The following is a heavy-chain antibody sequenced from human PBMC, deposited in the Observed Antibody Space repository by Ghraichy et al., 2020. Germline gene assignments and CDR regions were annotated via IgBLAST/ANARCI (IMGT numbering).Heavy chain of an antibody. Sequence: GGSLRLSCAASGFTFSSHAMSWVRQAPGKGLEWVSAISGSGGSTYYAESVKGRFTISRDNSKNTMYLQMNSLRAEDTAVYYRAKDLWLAYFDYWGQGTLVTVSS. D-gene: IGHD6-19*01. CDR1: GFTFSSHA. CDR2: ISGSGGST. CDR3: AKDLWLAYFDY. V-gene: IGHV3-23*01. J-gene: IGHJ4*02.